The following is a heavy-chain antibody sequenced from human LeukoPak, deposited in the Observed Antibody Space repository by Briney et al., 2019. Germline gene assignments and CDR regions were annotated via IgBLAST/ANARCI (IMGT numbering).Heavy chain of an antibody. CDR1: GGSISSSSCY. D-gene: IGHD5-18*01. CDR3: ARDALTAIIRGFDY. V-gene: IGHV4-39*07. CDR2: IYYSGST. Sequence: PSETLSLTCTVSGGSISSSSCYWGWIRQPPGKGLEWIGSIYYSGSTYYNPSLKSRVTISVDTSKNQFSLKLSSVTAADTAVYYCARDALTAIIRGFDYWGQGTLVTVSS. J-gene: IGHJ4*02.